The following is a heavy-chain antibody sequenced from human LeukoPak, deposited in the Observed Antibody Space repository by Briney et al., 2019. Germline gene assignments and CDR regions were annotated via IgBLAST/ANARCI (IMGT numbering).Heavy chain of an antibody. D-gene: IGHD6-6*01. Sequence: GGSLRLSCAASGFTFSSYSMNWVRQAPGKGLEWVSSISNSGSYIYYADSVKGRFTISRDNAKNSLYLQMNSLRAEDTAVYYCARTSIAALYYFDYWGQGTPVTVSS. J-gene: IGHJ4*02. V-gene: IGHV3-21*01. CDR1: GFTFSSYS. CDR2: ISNSGSYI. CDR3: ARTSIAALYYFDY.